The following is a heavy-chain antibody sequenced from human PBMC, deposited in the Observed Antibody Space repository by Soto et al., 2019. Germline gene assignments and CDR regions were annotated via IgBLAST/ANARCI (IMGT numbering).Heavy chain of an antibody. CDR3: ARVGYYDSSGLDY. V-gene: IGHV3-30-3*01. J-gene: IGHJ4*02. CDR2: ISYDGSNK. CDR1: GFTFSSYA. Sequence: PVGSLRLSCAASGFTFSSYAMHWVRQAPGKGLEWVAVISYDGSNKYYADSVKGRFTISRDNSKNTLYLQMNSLRAEDTAVYYCARVGYYDSSGLDYWGQGTLVTVSS. D-gene: IGHD3-22*01.